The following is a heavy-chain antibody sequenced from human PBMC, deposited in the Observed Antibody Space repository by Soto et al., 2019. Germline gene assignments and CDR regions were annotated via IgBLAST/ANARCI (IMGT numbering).Heavy chain of an antibody. CDR3: ATYSGGWEYNWFDP. V-gene: IGHV4-34*01. CDR1: GGSFSGYY. D-gene: IGHD2-21*01. Sequence: QVQLQQWGAGLLKPSETLSLTCAVYGGSFSGYYWSWIRQPPGKGLEWIGEINHSGSTNYNPSLKSRVPISVDTSKNQFSPKLSSVTAADTAVYYWATYSGGWEYNWFDPWGQGTLVTVSS. J-gene: IGHJ5*02. CDR2: INHSGST.